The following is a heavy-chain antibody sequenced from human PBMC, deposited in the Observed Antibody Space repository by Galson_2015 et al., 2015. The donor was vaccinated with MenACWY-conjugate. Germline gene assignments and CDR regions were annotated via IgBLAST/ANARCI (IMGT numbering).Heavy chain of an antibody. CDR2: ISSSSRYI. CDR1: GFTFSSYS. V-gene: IGHV3-21*01. J-gene: IGHJ4*02. D-gene: IGHD2-2*01. CDR3: ASVYCSSTSCPDY. Sequence: SLRLSCAASGFTFSSYSMNWVRQAPGKGLEWVSSISSSSRYIYYADSVKGRFTISRDNAKNSLYLQMNSLRAEDTAVYYCASVYCSSTSCPDYWGQGTLVTVSS.